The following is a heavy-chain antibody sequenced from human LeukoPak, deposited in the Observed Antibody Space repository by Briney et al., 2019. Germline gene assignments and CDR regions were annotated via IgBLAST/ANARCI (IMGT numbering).Heavy chain of an antibody. CDR2: MNPNSGST. V-gene: IGHV1-8*03. CDR3: ARGRSTGYPYYFEY. D-gene: IGHD5-12*01. J-gene: IGHJ4*02. Sequence: ASVKVSCKASGYTFTSYDINWVRQATGQGLEWVGWMNPNSGSTGYAQKFQGRVTITRNTSISTAYMELSGLGSEDTAVYYCARGRSTGYPYYFEYWGQGTLVTVSS. CDR1: GYTFTSYD.